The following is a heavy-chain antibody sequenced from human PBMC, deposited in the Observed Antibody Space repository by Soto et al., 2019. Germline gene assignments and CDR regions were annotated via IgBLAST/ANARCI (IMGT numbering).Heavy chain of an antibody. J-gene: IGHJ5*02. CDR3: ARSILAVAGTKANWFDP. Sequence: SETLSLTCTVSGGSISSYYLSWIRQPPGKGLEWIGYIYYSGSTNYNPSLKSRVTISVDTSKNQFSLKLSSVTAADTAVYYCARSILAVAGTKANWFDPWGQGTLVTVSS. V-gene: IGHV4-59*08. CDR1: GGSISSYY. D-gene: IGHD6-19*01. CDR2: IYYSGST.